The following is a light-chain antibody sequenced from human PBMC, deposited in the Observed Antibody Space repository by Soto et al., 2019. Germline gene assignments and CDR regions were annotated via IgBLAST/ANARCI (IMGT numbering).Light chain of an antibody. CDR3: QQYGRSLWT. Sequence: DIVLTQSPGTLSLSPGESATLSFRASQNVKNNYFAWYQQRPGQAPRLLIYDASSRATGIPDRFSGSGSGSDFTLTINRLEPEDFAVYYCQQYGRSLWTFGQGTKVDIK. CDR2: DAS. V-gene: IGKV3-20*01. CDR1: QNVKNNY. J-gene: IGKJ1*01.